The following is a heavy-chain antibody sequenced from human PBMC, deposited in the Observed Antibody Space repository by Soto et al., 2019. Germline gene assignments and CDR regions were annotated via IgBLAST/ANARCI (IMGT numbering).Heavy chain of an antibody. D-gene: IGHD3-22*01. Sequence: GGSLRLSCAASGFTFSTFAMHWVRQAPGKGLDWVAVISYDGSNKYYADSVKGRFTISRDNSKNTLYLQMSSLRAEDTAVYYCARDPAGGSGYYYLFDYWGQGTLVTVSS. J-gene: IGHJ4*02. V-gene: IGHV3-30-3*01. CDR1: GFTFSTFA. CDR3: ARDPAGGSGYYYLFDY. CDR2: ISYDGSNK.